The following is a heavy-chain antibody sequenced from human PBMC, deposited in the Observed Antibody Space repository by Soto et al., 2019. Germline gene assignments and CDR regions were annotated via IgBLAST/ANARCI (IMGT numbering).Heavy chain of an antibody. V-gene: IGHV3-11*01. CDR3: ATTPRSLSQWLRITDY. J-gene: IGHJ4*02. CDR2: ISSSGSTI. CDR1: GFTFSDYY. D-gene: IGHD6-19*01. Sequence: QVQLVESGGGLVKPGGSLRLSCAASGFTFSDYYMSWIRQAPGKGLEWVSYISSSGSTIYYADSVKGRFTISRDNAKNSLYLQMNRLRAEDTAVYYCATTPRSLSQWLRITDYWGQGTLVTVSS.